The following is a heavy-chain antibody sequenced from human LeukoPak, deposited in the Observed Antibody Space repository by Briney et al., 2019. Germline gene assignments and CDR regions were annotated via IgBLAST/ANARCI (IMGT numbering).Heavy chain of an antibody. CDR2: IYYSGST. D-gene: IGHD5-18*01. J-gene: IGHJ4*02. Sequence: SETLSLTCTVSGGSINSYYWSWIRQPPGKGLEYIGYIYYSGSTNYNPSLKSRVTISIDTSRNQFSLKLSSVTAADTAVYYCARHGVVTDYYFDYWGQGTLVTVSS. CDR3: ARHGVVTDYYFDY. V-gene: IGHV4-59*08. CDR1: GGSINSYY.